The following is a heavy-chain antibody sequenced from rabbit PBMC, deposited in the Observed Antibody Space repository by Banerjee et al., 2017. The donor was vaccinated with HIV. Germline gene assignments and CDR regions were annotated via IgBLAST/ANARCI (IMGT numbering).Heavy chain of an antibody. CDR3: ARDLAGVVGWNFGL. CDR2: IYAGSSGDT. Sequence: QSLEESGGDLVKPGASLTLTCTASGFSFSSSYWISWVRQAPGKGLEWIAFIYAGSSGDTYYASWAKGRFTISKTSSTTVTLQMTSLTAADTATYFCARDLAGVVGWNFGLWGQGTLVTVS. D-gene: IGHD4-1*01. J-gene: IGHJ4*01. CDR1: GFSFSSSYW. V-gene: IGHV1S40*01.